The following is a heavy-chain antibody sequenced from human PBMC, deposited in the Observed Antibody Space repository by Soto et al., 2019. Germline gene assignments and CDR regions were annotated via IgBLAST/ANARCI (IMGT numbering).Heavy chain of an antibody. D-gene: IGHD2-21*01. J-gene: IGHJ2*01. CDR1: GFTFSSYV. CDR2: ISNDGSNK. V-gene: IGHV3-30*18. CDR3: AQTIPGVVTWYFDL. Sequence: QVQLVESGGGVVQPGRSLRLSCAASGFTFSSYVMHWVRQAPGKGLEWVAVISNDGSNKYYEDSVKGRFTISRDNSKNTVYMQMNSLRAEDTAIYYCAQTIPGVVTWYFDLWGRGTLVTVSS.